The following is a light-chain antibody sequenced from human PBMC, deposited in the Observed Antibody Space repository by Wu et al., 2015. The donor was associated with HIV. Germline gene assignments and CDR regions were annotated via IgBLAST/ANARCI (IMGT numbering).Light chain of an antibody. CDR2: AAS. Sequence: EVVMTQSPATLSVSPGTGATLTCKTSQSIRNNLAWYQHKPGQAPRLLIYAASTRATGIPARFSGSGSGSEFTLTISSLEPEDFAVYYCQQRFTWPLTFGQGTRLEIK. CDR1: QSIRNN. V-gene: IGKV3-15*01. CDR3: QQRFTWPLT. J-gene: IGKJ5*01.